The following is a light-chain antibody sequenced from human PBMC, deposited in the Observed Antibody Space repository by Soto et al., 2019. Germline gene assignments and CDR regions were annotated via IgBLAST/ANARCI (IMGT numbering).Light chain of an antibody. Sequence: QSVLTQPASVSGSPGQSITISCTGTSSDVGSYNLVSWYQHHPGKAPKLMIYEGSKRPSGISNRFSGSKSGTSASLAISGLQSEDEADYYCAAWDGSLNNVLFGGGTQLTVL. J-gene: IGLJ2*01. CDR2: EGS. CDR1: SSDVGSYNL. CDR3: AAWDGSLNNVL. V-gene: IGLV2-14*02.